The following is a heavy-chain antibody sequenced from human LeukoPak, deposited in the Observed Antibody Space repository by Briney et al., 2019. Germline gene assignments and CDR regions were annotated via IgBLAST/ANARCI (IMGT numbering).Heavy chain of an antibody. CDR1: GYTFTSYY. V-gene: IGHV1-46*01. D-gene: IGHD3-9*01. CDR3: ARFGGILRCFDWQYPWDV. CDR2: INPSGGST. Sequence: ASVKVSCKASGYTFTSYYMHWVRQAPGQGLEWMGIINPSGGSTSYAQKFQGRVTMTRNTSISTAYMELSSLRSEDTAVYYCARFGGILRCFDWQYPWDVWGKGTTVTISS. J-gene: IGHJ6*04.